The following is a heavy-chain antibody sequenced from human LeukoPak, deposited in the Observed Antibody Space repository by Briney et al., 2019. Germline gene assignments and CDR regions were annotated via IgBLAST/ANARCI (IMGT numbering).Heavy chain of an antibody. CDR1: GGSFSSYY. V-gene: IGHV4-34*01. CDR2: INYSGST. CDR3: ARGPPLSPDYDISTGYYNFDY. Sequence: SETLSLTCAVYGGSFSSYYWSWIPQPPGKGLEWIGEINYSGSTKYNPSLESRVTISVDTSKNHFSLMLTSLTAADTAVYYCARGPPLSPDYDISTGYYNFDYWGQGTLVTVSS. J-gene: IGHJ4*02. D-gene: IGHD3-9*01.